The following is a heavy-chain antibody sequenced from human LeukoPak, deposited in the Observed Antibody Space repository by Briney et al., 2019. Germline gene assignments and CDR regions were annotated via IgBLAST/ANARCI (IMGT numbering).Heavy chain of an antibody. D-gene: IGHD3-10*01. Sequence: PGGSLRLSCAASGFTFSGFAMSWIRQAPGKGLEWVSSISRSGESTFYADSVRGRFTISRDNSKNTVPLQMNSLRAEDTAVYYCAKPRDYYGPFAYWGQGTLVTVSS. V-gene: IGHV3-23*01. CDR3: AKPRDYYGPFAY. CDR2: ISRSGEST. J-gene: IGHJ4*02. CDR1: GFTFSGFA.